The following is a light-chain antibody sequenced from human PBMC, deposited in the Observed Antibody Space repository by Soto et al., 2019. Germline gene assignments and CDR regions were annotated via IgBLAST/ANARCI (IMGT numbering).Light chain of an antibody. Sequence: DIQMTHSPSTLSASVGDRVTITCRASQSISSWLAWYHQKPGKAPNLLIYDASSLESGVPSRVSGSGSGREFTRTFGTLEPDDFATDYCQEYNSYSRTFSQGTKVEIK. J-gene: IGKJ1*01. CDR2: DAS. CDR1: QSISSW. CDR3: QEYNSYSRT. V-gene: IGKV1-5*01.